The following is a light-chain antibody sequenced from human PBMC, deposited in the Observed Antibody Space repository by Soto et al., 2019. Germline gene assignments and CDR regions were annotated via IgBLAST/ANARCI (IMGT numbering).Light chain of an antibody. CDR1: SSDVGASNH. V-gene: IGLV2-14*03. CDR2: DVS. Sequence: QSALTQSASVSGSPGQSITISCTGTSSDVGASNHVSWYQQHPGKAPKLMIYDVSNRPSGVSNRFSGSKSGNTASLTISGLQAEDEADYYCSSYKSTNTVVVFGGGTKLTVL. CDR3: SSYKSTNTVVV. J-gene: IGLJ2*01.